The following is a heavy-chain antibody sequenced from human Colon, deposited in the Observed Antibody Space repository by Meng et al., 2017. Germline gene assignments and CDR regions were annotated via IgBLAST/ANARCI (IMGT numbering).Heavy chain of an antibody. Sequence: QVQVVESGAEGKRLRASVKVSCKASGFTFTGYYVHWVRQAPGQGLECMVWINHNSGVTNYAQKFQDRVTMTRDTSITTAYMELSNLRSDDTAVYYCFVWFGESSTSFDHWGQGSLVTVSS. D-gene: IGHD3-10*01. J-gene: IGHJ4*02. V-gene: IGHV1-2*02. CDR1: GFTFTGYY. CDR3: FVWFGESSTSFDH. CDR2: INHNSGVT.